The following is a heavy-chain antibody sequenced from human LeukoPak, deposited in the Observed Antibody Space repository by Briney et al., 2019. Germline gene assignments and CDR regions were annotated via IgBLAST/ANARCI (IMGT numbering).Heavy chain of an antibody. V-gene: IGHV3-7*01. CDR1: GESFSGYY. J-gene: IGHJ1*01. CDR3: ARGGDSFSEAAF. D-gene: IGHD6-25*01. Sequence: ETLSLTCAVYGESFSGYYWSWIRQPPGKGLEWLANTNPEGGDKYYVDSVKGRFTISRDNAKNSVFLHLNSLRAEDTAVYYCARGGDSFSEAAFWGQGTLVTVSS. CDR2: TNPEGGDK.